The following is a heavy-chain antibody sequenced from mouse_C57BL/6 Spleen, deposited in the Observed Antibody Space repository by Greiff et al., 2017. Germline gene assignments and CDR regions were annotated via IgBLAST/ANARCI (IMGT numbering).Heavy chain of an antibody. CDR3: AKNRGSTDRYFDV. V-gene: IGHV2-5*01. D-gene: IGHD1-1*01. Sequence: VQLQQSGPGLVQPSQSLSITCTVSGFSLTSYGVHWVRQSPGKGLEWLGVIWRGGSTAYNAAFMSRLSITKDNSKSQVFFKMNSLQADDTAIYYCAKNRGSTDRYFDVWGTGTTVTVSS. CDR1: GFSLTSYG. CDR2: IWRGGST. J-gene: IGHJ1*03.